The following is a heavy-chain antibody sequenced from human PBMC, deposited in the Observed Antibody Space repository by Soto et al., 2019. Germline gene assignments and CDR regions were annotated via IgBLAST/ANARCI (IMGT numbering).Heavy chain of an antibody. CDR2: IGTTDDT. CDR3: VRDRDDHRYDGPSGFFDL. CDR1: GFTFSTCD. Sequence: EVQLVESGGGLVQPGGSLRLSCAASGFTFSTCDMHWVRQGTGKGLEWVSSIGTTDDTYYSASVKVRFTISREDAKDSLYLQMNNLRAEDTAVYYCVRDRDDHRYDGPSGFFDLWGRGTLVTVSS. D-gene: IGHD2-15*01. V-gene: IGHV3-13*01. J-gene: IGHJ2*01.